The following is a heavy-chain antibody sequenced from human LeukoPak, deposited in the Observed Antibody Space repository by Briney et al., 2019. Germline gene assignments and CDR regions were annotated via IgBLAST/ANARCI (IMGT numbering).Heavy chain of an antibody. CDR3: VREGAYSTSSPAGY. CDR1: GFTFSSCW. D-gene: IGHD6-6*01. Sequence: GGSLRLSCAASGFTFSSCWMSWVRQAPGKRLEWVANINQDGSEKYYVDSVKGRFIISRDNARNSLFLQMNILTAEDTAIYYCVREGAYSTSSPAGYWGQGTLVSVSS. V-gene: IGHV3-7*01. CDR2: INQDGSEK. J-gene: IGHJ4*02.